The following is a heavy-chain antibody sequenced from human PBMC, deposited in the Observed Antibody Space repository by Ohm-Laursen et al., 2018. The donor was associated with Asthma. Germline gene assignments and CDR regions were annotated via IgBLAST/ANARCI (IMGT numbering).Heavy chain of an antibody. CDR1: GGTLGTSI. CDR2: INSVFGTS. V-gene: IGHV1-69*13. D-gene: IGHD2-15*01. CDR3: ARKAGSCITSNCYSLDF. J-gene: IGHJ4*02. Sequence: ASVKVSCKSLGGTLGTSIIGWVRQAPGQGLEWLGGINSVFGTSTYAQKFHDRFTITADESTSTVYMTLSSLTSEDTAVYYCARKAGSCITSNCYSLDFWGQGTLVTVSS.